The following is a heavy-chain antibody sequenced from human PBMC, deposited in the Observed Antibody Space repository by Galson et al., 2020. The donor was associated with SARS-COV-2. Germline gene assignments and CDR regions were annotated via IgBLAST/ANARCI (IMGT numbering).Heavy chain of an antibody. V-gene: IGHV3-33*01. CDR2: IWYDGRNK. Sequence: GESLKISCAASGFTFSSYGMHWVRQAPGKGLEWLAVIWYDGRNKYNADSVKGRFTISRDNSKNTLYLQMNSLRAEDTAVYYCARGLVAGGNRPYYGMDVWGQGTTVTGSS. D-gene: IGHD2-15*01. J-gene: IGHJ6*02. CDR1: GFTFSSYG. CDR3: ARGLVAGGNRPYYGMDV.